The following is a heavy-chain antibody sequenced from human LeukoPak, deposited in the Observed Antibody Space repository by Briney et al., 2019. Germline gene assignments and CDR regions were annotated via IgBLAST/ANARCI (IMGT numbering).Heavy chain of an antibody. J-gene: IGHJ5*02. CDR3: ARGLSEYCSSTSCYTLNWFDP. Sequence: RASVKVSCKASGGTFSSYTISWVRQAPGQGLEWMGRIIPILGIANYAQKFQGRVTITADKSTSTAYMEPSSLRSEDTAVYYCARGLSEYCSSTSCYTLNWFDPWGQGTLVTVSS. D-gene: IGHD2-2*02. CDR1: GGTFSSYT. CDR2: IIPILGIA. V-gene: IGHV1-69*02.